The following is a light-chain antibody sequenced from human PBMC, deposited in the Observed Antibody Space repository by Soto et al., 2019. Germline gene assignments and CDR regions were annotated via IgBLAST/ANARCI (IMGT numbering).Light chain of an antibody. J-gene: IGKJ1*01. CDR2: GAS. Sequence: EIVMTQSPATLSVSPGERATVSCRASQSVSSSLAWYQQKPGQAPRLLIYGASTRATGIPARFSGSGSETVFTLTFSSLQSEDFAVYYCQQYNNWPPWTFGQGTKVEIK. CDR3: QQYNNWPPWT. V-gene: IGKV3-15*01. CDR1: QSVSSS.